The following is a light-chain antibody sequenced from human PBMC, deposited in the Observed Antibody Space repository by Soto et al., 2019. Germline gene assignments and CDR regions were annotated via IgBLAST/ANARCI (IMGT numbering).Light chain of an antibody. CDR3: CSYAGTNTFV. Sequence: QSALTQPASVSGSPGQSITISCTGTSSDVGSYNLVSWYQQHPGTAPKLMIYEGNKRPSGVSNRFSGSKSANTASLTISGLQTEDEADYYCCSYAGTNTFVFGPGTKLTVL. V-gene: IGLV2-23*01. J-gene: IGLJ1*01. CDR2: EGN. CDR1: SSDVGSYNL.